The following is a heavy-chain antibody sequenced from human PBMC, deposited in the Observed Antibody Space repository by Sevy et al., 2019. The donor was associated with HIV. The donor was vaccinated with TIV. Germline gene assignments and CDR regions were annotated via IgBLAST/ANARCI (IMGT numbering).Heavy chain of an antibody. CDR1: GFTFSSYR. Sequence: GGSLRLSCAASGFTFSSYRMSWVRQAPGKGLEWVANIKQDGSEKYYVDSVKGRFTISRDNAKNSLYLQMNSLRAEDTAVYYCARERAAMVSYWFDPWGQGTLVTVSS. CDR3: ARERAAMVSYWFDP. CDR2: IKQDGSEK. J-gene: IGHJ5*02. D-gene: IGHD5-18*01. V-gene: IGHV3-7*01.